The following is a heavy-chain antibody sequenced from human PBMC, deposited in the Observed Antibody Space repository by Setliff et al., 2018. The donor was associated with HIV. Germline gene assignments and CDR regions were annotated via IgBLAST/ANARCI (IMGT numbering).Heavy chain of an antibody. Sequence: PSETLSLTCAVSGYSISSGYYWGWIRQPPGKGLEWIGSIYHSGSTYYNPSLKSRVTISVDTSKNQFSLRVNSVTAADTAFYYCARDRWWGSSWPYYYYGMDVWGQGTTVTVSS. CDR2: IYHSGST. D-gene: IGHD6-13*01. V-gene: IGHV4-38-2*02. CDR3: ARDRWWGSSWPYYYYGMDV. CDR1: GYSISSGYY. J-gene: IGHJ6*02.